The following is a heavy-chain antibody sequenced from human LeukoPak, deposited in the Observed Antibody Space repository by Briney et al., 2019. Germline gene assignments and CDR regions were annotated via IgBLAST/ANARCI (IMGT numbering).Heavy chain of an antibody. V-gene: IGHV4-4*02. CDR2: INHSGTT. CDR1: SASITSSNY. Sequence: SETLSLTCAVSSASITSSNYWSWVRQPPGKGLEWIGEINHSGTTNYNPSLKSRVTISVDTSKNQFSLKLSSVTAADTAVYYCARDPESITMIVGGFDPWGQGTLVTVSS. D-gene: IGHD3-22*01. CDR3: ARDPESITMIVGGFDP. J-gene: IGHJ5*02.